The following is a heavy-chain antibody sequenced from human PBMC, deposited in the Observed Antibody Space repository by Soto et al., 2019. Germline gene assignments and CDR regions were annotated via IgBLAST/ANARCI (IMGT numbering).Heavy chain of an antibody. D-gene: IGHD3-10*01. CDR1: GFTFSSSA. CDR2: IIGSGGST. Sequence: EVQLLESGGGLVQPGGSLRLSCAASGFTFSSSAMSWVRQAPGKGLECVSGIIGSGGSTYYADSVKGRFTISRDNSKNTLYLQMNSRRAEDTAVYYCAKGPKSHYYYGMAVWGQGTTVTVSS. V-gene: IGHV3-23*01. J-gene: IGHJ6*02. CDR3: AKGPKSHYYYGMAV.